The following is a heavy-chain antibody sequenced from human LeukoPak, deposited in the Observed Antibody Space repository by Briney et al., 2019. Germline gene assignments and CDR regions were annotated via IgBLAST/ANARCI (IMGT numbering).Heavy chain of an antibody. CDR3: AKGRLRATTYYFDY. CDR2: ISSSGTYI. D-gene: IGHD4-17*01. V-gene: IGHV3-21*01. J-gene: IGHJ4*02. CDR1: GFTFSSYS. Sequence: GGSLRLSCAASGFTFSSYSMNWVRQAPGKGLEWVSSISSSGTYIYYADSVKGRFTISRDNAKNSLYLQMNSLRAEDTAVYYCAKGRLRATTYYFDYWGQGTLVTVSS.